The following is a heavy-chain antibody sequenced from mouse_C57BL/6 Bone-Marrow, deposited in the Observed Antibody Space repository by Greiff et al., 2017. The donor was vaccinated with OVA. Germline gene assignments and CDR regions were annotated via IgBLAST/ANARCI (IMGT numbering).Heavy chain of an antibody. V-gene: IGHV1-7*01. J-gene: IGHJ4*01. CDR2: INPSSGYT. CDR1: GYTFTSYW. CDR3: AREGYDMDY. Sequence: VQLQQSGAELAKPGASVKLSCKASGYTFTSYWMHWVKQRPGQGLEWIGYINPSSGYTKYNQKFKDKATLTAAKSSSTAYMQLSSLTYEDSAVYYCAREGYDMDYWGQGTSVTVSS.